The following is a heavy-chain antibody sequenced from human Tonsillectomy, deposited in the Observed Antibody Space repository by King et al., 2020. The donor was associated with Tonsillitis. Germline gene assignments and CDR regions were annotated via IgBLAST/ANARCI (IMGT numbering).Heavy chain of an antibody. CDR2: ISAYNGNT. J-gene: IGHJ4*02. D-gene: IGHD3-3*01. Sequence: QLVQSGAEVKKPGASVKVSCKASGYTFTSYGISWVRQAPGQGLEWMGWISAYNGNTNYAQKLQGRVTMTTDTSTSTAYMALRSLRSDDTAVYYSAREGGGFTDFWSGYYGYYFDYWGQGTLVTVSS. CDR3: AREGGGFTDFWSGYYGYYFDY. V-gene: IGHV1-18*01. CDR1: GYTFTSYG.